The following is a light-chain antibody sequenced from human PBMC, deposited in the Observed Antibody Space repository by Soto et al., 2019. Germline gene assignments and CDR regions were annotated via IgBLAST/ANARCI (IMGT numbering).Light chain of an antibody. CDR3: CSYAGSSTYV. V-gene: IGLV2-23*01. CDR2: EGS. CDR1: SSDVGSYNL. Sequence: QSALTQPASVSGSPGQSITISRTGTSSDVGSYNLVSWYQQHPGKAPKLMIYEGSKRPSGVSNRFSGSKSGNTASLTISGLQAEDDADYYCCSYAGSSTYVFGTGTKVTVL. J-gene: IGLJ1*01.